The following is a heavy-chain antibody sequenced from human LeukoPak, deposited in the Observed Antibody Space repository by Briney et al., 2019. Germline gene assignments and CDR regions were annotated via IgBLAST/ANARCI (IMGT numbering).Heavy chain of an antibody. CDR2: INHSGST. D-gene: IGHD6-13*01. CDR3: ASLAAAGDY. V-gene: IGHV4-34*01. J-gene: IGHJ4*02. CDR1: GGSFSGYY. Sequence: SETLSLTCAVYGGSFSGYYWSWIRQPPGKGLEWIGEINHSGSTNYNPSLKSRVTISVDTSKNQFSLKLSSVTAADTAVYYCASLAAAGDYWGQGTLATVSS.